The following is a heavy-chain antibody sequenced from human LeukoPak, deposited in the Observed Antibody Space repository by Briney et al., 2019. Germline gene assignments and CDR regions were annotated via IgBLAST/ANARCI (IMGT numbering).Heavy chain of an antibody. CDR2: MSGSGGST. V-gene: IGHV3-23*01. D-gene: IGHD1-20*01. Sequence: PGGSLRLSCAASGFSFSNYGMSWVRQAPGKGLEWVSAMSGSGGSTYYADSVKGRFTISRDNSKNTLHLQMNSLRAEDTAVYYCAKEVITGTTAEYFQHWGQGTLVTVSS. CDR1: GFSFSNYG. J-gene: IGHJ1*01. CDR3: AKEVITGTTAEYFQH.